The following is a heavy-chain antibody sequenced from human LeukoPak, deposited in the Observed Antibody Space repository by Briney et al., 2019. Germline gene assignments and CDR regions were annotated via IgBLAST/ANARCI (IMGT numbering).Heavy chain of an antibody. CDR1: GFTFSDYY. V-gene: IGHV3-11*04. CDR2: ISSSGSTI. CDR3: ARVYSSGWYEAPDY. D-gene: IGHD6-19*01. Sequence: PGGSLRLSCAASGFTFSDYYMSWIRQAPGKGLEWVSYISSSGSTIYYADSVKGRFTISRDNAKNSLYLQMNSLRAEDTAVYYCARVYSSGWYEAPDYWGQGTLVTVSS. J-gene: IGHJ4*02.